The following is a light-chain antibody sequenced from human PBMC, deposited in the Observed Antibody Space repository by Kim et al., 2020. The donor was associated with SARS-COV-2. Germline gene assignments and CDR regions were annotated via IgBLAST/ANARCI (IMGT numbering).Light chain of an antibody. V-gene: IGKV3-20*01. J-gene: IGKJ1*01. CDR1: QSLGGRY. Sequence: PGESNNLFRKASQSLGGRYLAWDQEKPGKAPRVLIYGAYSRDTGISDRFSGSVYGRDFALIISRLEREDFAVYNCQQYGSSLVTFGQGTKVDNK. CDR2: GAY. CDR3: QQYGSSLVT.